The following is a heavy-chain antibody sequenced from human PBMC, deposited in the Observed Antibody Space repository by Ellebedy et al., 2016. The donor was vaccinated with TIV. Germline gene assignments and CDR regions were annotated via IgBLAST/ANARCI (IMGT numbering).Heavy chain of an antibody. J-gene: IGHJ5*02. CDR2: ISRNSDDR. CDR1: GFTFSNYA. Sequence: SLKISCAASGFTFSNYAMHLVRQAPGKGLEWVSGISRNSDDRGYADAVKGRFTISRDNAKNSLYLQMNNLRPEDTAFYYCTKDDGAYNPSYFDPWGQGTLVTVSS. CDR3: TKDDGAYNPSYFDP. D-gene: IGHD5-24*01. V-gene: IGHV3-9*01.